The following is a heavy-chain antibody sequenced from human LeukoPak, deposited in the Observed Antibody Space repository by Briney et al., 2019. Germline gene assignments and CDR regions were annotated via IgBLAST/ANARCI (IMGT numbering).Heavy chain of an antibody. CDR1: GFTFSSYG. J-gene: IGHJ4*02. D-gene: IGHD6-13*01. V-gene: IGHV3-30*02. Sequence: PGGSLRLSCAASGFTFSSYGMHWVRQAPGKGLEWVAFIRYDGSNKYYADSVKGRFTISRDNSKNTLYLQVNSLRAEDTAVYYCAKDGYLEAAAGTYDFDYWGQGTLITVSS. CDR2: IRYDGSNK. CDR3: AKDGYLEAAAGTYDFDY.